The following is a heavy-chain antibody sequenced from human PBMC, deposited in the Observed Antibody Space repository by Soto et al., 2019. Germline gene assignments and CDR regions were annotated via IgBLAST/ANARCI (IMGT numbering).Heavy chain of an antibody. CDR2: IRSKAYGGTT. CDR3: TREPLGGRGINSTYYLYY. Sequence: PGGSLRLSCRGYGFTFGDYAMSWFRQAPGKGLEWVGFIRSKAYGGTTEYAASVKGRFIISRDDSRSIAYLHMNSLKTEDTALYYCTREPLGGRGINSTYYLYYRGQGTLVTVSS. V-gene: IGHV3-49*03. J-gene: IGHJ4*02. D-gene: IGHD3-10*01. CDR1: GFTFGDYA.